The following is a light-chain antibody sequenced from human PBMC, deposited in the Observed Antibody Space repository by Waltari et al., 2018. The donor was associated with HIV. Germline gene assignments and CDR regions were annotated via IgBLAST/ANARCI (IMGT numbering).Light chain of an antibody. V-gene: IGLV2-14*01. Sequence: QSALTQPASVSGSPGQSITISCTGTSSDVGGYNYVSWYQQHPGKAPKLMIYDVTNRPSGVSNRFSGSKSGNTASLPISGIQAEDEADYYCSSYTTSSTWVFGGGTKLTVI. CDR3: SSYTTSSTWV. CDR1: SSDVGGYNY. CDR2: DVT. J-gene: IGLJ3*02.